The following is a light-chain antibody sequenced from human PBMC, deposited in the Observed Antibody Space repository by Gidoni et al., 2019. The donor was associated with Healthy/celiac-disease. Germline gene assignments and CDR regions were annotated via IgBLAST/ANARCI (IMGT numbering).Light chain of an antibody. V-gene: IGKV3-15*01. J-gene: IGKJ2*01. Sequence: EIVITHSPATLSVSPGERATLSCRASQSVSSNLAWYQQKPGHAPRLLIYGASTRDTGIPARFSGSGSGTEFTLTISSLQSEDFAGYYCQQYKNWPPYTFGQGTKLEIK. CDR2: GAS. CDR3: QQYKNWPPYT. CDR1: QSVSSN.